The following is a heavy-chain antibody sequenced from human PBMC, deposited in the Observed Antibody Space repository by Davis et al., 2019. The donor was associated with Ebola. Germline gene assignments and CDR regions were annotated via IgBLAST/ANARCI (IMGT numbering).Heavy chain of an antibody. CDR2: IWYDGNNK. CDR3: ATTPQYSSGQNKPFDY. Sequence: PGGSLRLSCAASGFTFSNYGMHWVRQAPGKGLEWVAVIWYDGNNKYYADSVKGRFTISRDNSKNTLYLQMNSLRAEDTAVYYCATTPQYSSGQNKPFDYWGQGTLVTVSS. D-gene: IGHD6-19*01. J-gene: IGHJ4*02. V-gene: IGHV3-33*08. CDR1: GFTFSNYG.